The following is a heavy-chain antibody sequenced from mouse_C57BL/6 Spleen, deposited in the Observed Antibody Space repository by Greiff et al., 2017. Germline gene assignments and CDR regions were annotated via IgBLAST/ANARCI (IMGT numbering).Heavy chain of an antibody. CDR2: INPNNGGT. Sequence: VQLQQSGPELVKPGASVKIPCKASGYTFTDYNMDWVKQSHGKSLEWIGDINPNNGGTIYNQKFKGKATLTVDKSSSTAYMELRSLTSEDTAVYYCARITTVVATDSYAMDYWGQGTSVTVSS. V-gene: IGHV1-18*01. CDR1: GYTFTDYN. J-gene: IGHJ4*01. D-gene: IGHD1-1*01. CDR3: ARITTVVATDSYAMDY.